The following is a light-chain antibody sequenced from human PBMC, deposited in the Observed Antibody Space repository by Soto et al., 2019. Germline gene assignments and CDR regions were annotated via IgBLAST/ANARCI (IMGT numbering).Light chain of an antibody. J-gene: IGKJ4*01. Sequence: EIVMTQSPATVSVSPGERATLCCRSNQSVSSNLAWYQQKPGQAPRLLIAGASTRATGIPDRFSGSGSGTEFTLTISSLQSEDFAGYYCQEYNNLPAHTFGGGTNVDI. CDR2: GAS. CDR1: QSVSSN. V-gene: IGKV3-15*01. CDR3: QEYNNLPAHT.